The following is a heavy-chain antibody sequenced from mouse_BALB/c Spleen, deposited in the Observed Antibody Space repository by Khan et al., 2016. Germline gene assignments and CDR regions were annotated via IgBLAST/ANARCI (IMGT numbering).Heavy chain of an antibody. CDR3: ASDGPNYAMEY. CDR2: IIYSGST. V-gene: IGHV3-2*02. Sequence: EVQLQESGPGLMKPSQSLSLTCTVTGYSITSDYAWNWIRQFPGNKLEWMGYIIYSGSTTYTPSLKSRISITRDTSKNQFFLQLNSVTIEDTATYCSASDGPNYAMEYLGQGTSVTTSA. J-gene: IGHJ4*01. CDR1: GYSITSDYA. D-gene: IGHD2-3*01.